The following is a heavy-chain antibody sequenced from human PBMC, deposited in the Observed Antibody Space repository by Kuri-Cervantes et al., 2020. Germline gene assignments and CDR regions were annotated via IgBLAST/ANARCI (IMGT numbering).Heavy chain of an antibody. CDR3: ARDGDSSGWDFDY. D-gene: IGHD6-19*01. J-gene: IGHJ4*02. Sequence: GESLKISCAASGFTFSSYGMHWVRQAPGKGLEWVSSIGTSRNYIYYADSVKGRFTISRDNTKNSLYLQMNSLRAEDSAVYYRARDGDSSGWDFDYWGQGTLVTVSS. CDR2: IGTSRNYI. CDR1: GFTFSSYG. V-gene: IGHV3-21*01.